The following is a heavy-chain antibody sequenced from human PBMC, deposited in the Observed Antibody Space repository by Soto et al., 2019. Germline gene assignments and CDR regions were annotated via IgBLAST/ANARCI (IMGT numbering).Heavy chain of an antibody. V-gene: IGHV3-21*01. Sequence: EVQLVESGGGLVKPGGSLRLSCAASGFTFSSYSMSWVRQAPGKGLEWVSSISSSSSYIYYADSVKGRFTISRDNAKNSLYLQMNSLRAEDTAVYYCASHPRDSSGYWYYFDYWGQGTLVTVSS. CDR3: ASHPRDSSGYWYYFDY. D-gene: IGHD3-22*01. CDR1: GFTFSSYS. J-gene: IGHJ4*02. CDR2: ISSSSSYI.